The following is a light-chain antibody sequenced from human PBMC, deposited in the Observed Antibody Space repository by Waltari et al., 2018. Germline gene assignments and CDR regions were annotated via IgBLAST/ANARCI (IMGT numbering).Light chain of an antibody. Sequence: QSVLTHPPSVSGAPGQRVTTACTGSGANIGAGYVVHWYQQLPRAAPKLLIYGSTSRPLGVPDRFFGSTSGTSAFLAITGLQAEDEADYYCQSYDTTLSVVFGGGTKLTVL. CDR1: GANIGAGYV. V-gene: IGLV1-40*01. CDR3: QSYDTTLSVV. CDR2: GST. J-gene: IGLJ3*02.